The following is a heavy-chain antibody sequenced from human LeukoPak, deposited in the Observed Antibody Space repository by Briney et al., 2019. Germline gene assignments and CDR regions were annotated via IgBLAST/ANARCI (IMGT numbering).Heavy chain of an antibody. V-gene: IGHV1-69*01. CDR3: ARDNPPFDYGGAHPWFDP. CDR1: GFTFSSYG. CDR2: IIPIFGTA. Sequence: PGGSLRLSCAASGFTFSSYGMHWVRQAPGQGLEWMGGIIPIFGTANYAQKFQGRVTITADESTSTAYMELSSLRSEDTAVYYCARDNPPFDYGGAHPWFDPWGQGTLVTVSS. D-gene: IGHD4-17*01. J-gene: IGHJ5*02.